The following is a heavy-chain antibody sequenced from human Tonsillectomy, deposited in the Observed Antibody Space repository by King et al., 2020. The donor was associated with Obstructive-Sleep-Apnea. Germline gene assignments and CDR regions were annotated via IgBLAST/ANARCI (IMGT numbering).Heavy chain of an antibody. CDR2: IYYSGST. CDR3: ARRSYDSSGFQGMDV. V-gene: IGHV4-59*08. CDR1: GGSISSYY. J-gene: IGHJ6*02. Sequence: QLQESGPGLVKPSETLSLTCTVSGGSISSYYWSWIRQPPGKGLEWIGYIYYSGSTNYNPSLKSRVTISVDTSKNQFSLKLSSVTAADTAVYYCARRSYDSSGFQGMDVWGQGTTVTVSS. D-gene: IGHD3-22*01.